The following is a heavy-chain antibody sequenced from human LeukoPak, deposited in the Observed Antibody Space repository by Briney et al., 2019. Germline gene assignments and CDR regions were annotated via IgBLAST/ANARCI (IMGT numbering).Heavy chain of an antibody. CDR1: GFTFSDVW. Sequence: PGGSLRLSCSASGFTFSDVWMSWVRQAPGKGLEWVGRSKSKVGEGTVDIAPPGQGRFTNSRDHSKSTLSLQMNSLEIEDTAVYYCAAGGDGTCSTDYWGQGTLVTVSS. J-gene: IGHJ4*02. V-gene: IGHV3-15*01. CDR2: SKSKVGEGTV. CDR3: AAGGDGTCSTDY. D-gene: IGHD2-2*02.